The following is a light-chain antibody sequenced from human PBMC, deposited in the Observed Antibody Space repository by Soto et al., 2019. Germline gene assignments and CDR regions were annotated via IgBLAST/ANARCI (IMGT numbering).Light chain of an antibody. CDR3: QQYGSSGT. Sequence: EIVLTQSPATLSLSPGERATLSCRASQSLNTFLAWYQQKPGQAPRLLIFDASNRATGIPARFSGSGSGTDFTLTISRLEPEDFAVYYCQQYGSSGTFGQGTKVDIK. CDR2: DAS. V-gene: IGKV3-11*01. CDR1: QSLNTF. J-gene: IGKJ1*01.